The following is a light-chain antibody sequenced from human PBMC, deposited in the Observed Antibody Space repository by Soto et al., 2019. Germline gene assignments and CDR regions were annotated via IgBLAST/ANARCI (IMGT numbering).Light chain of an antibody. CDR3: QQHNYWWT. CDR2: DAS. CDR1: QSISSN. J-gene: IGKJ1*01. Sequence: EIVMTQSPATLSESPGERATLSCRASQSISSNLAWYQQKPGQAPRLLIYDASTRATGIPARFSGSGSGTEFTLTISSLPSEDFAVYYCQQHNYWWTFGQGTKVDIK. V-gene: IGKV3-15*01.